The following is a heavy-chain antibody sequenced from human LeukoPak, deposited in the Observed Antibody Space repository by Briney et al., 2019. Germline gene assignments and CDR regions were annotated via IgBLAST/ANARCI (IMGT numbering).Heavy chain of an antibody. V-gene: IGHV3-48*03. CDR2: ISRSGSTI. CDR3: ARSLYYHDSSGYYPIDY. CDR1: GFTFSSYE. D-gene: IGHD3-22*01. Sequence: GGSLRLSCAPSGFTFSSYEMNWVRQAPGKGLEWLSYISRSGSTIYYADSVKGRFTISRDNAKNSLYLQMNSLRAEDTAVYYCARSLYYHDSSGYYPIDYWGQGTLVTVSS. J-gene: IGHJ4*02.